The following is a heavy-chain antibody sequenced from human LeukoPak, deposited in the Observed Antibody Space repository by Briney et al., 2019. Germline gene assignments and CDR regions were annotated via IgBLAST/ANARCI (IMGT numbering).Heavy chain of an antibody. Sequence: GGSLRLSCAASGFTFSNYAMSWVRQAPGKGLEWVAVISSDGGTKYYADSVKGRFTLSRDNSRNTLDLQMNSLGPEDTAVYYCAKEYDSGGYGAYFDYWGQGTLVTVSS. D-gene: IGHD3-10*01. J-gene: IGHJ4*02. CDR2: ISSDGGTK. CDR1: GFTFSNYA. V-gene: IGHV3-30*18. CDR3: AKEYDSGGYGAYFDY.